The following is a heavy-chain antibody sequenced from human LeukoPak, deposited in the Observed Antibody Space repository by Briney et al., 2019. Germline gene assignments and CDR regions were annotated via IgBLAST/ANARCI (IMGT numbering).Heavy chain of an antibody. J-gene: IGHJ4*02. D-gene: IGHD2-2*01. Sequence: ASVKVSCKASGYTFTSYGISWVRQAPGQGLEWMGWIHTKTGNPTYAQGFTGRFVFSLNTSVSTAYLQINSLKAEDTAVYYCVRVSCTSVSCYADYWGQGTLVTVFS. V-gene: IGHV7-4-1*02. CDR1: GYTFTSYG. CDR3: VRVSCTSVSCYADY. CDR2: IHTKTGNP.